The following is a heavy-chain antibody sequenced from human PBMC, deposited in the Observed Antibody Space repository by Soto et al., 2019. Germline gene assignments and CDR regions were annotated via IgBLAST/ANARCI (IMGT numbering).Heavy chain of an antibody. CDR1: GGTFSSYA. CDR3: ARGWYYDSYGYFDY. V-gene: IGHV1-69*13. Sequence: ASVKVSCKASGGTFSSYAISWVRQAPGQGLEWMGGIIPIFGTANYAQKFQGRVTITADESTSTAYMELSSLRSEDTAVYYCARGWYYDSYGYFDYWGQGTLVTVSS. CDR2: IIPIFGTA. J-gene: IGHJ4*02. D-gene: IGHD3-22*01.